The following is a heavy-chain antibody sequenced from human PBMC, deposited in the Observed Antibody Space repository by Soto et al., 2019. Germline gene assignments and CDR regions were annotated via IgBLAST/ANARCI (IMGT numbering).Heavy chain of an antibody. CDR1: GFTLCSYS. Sequence: WGSLRLSFAASGFTLCSYSMNWVRQAPGKGLEWVSYISSSSSTIYYADSVKGRFTISRDNAKNSLYLQMNSLRAEDTAVYYCARDRDGDYAEHTFDIWGQGTMVTVSS. D-gene: IGHD4-17*01. CDR2: ISSSSSTI. V-gene: IGHV3-48*01. J-gene: IGHJ3*02. CDR3: ARDRDGDYAEHTFDI.